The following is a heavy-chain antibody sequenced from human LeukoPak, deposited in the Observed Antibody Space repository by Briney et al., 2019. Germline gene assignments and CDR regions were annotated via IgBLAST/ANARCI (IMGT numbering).Heavy chain of an antibody. J-gene: IGHJ4*02. CDR3: AKDDDGSGSYPSFHY. V-gene: IGHV3-23*01. CDR1: GFTFSSYA. Sequence: GGSLRLSCAASGFTFSSYAMSWVRQAPGKGLEWVSAISGSDRSTYYADSVKSRFTISRDNSKNTLYLQMNSLRAEDTAVYYCAKDDDGSGSYPSFHYWGQGTLVTVSS. D-gene: IGHD3-10*01. CDR2: ISGSDRST.